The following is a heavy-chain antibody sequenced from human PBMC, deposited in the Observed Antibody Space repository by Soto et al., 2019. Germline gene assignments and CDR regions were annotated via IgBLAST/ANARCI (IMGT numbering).Heavy chain of an antibody. CDR3: AREGSHCSGGSCYSPTPDY. CDR1: GFTFSSYS. CDR2: ISSSSSYI. V-gene: IGHV3-21*01. J-gene: IGHJ4*02. Sequence: GGSLRLSCAASGFTFSSYSMNWVRQAPGKGLEWVSSISSSSSYIYYADSVKGRFTISRDNAKNSLYLQMNSLRAEDTAVYYCAREGSHCSGGSCYSPTPDYWGQGTLVTVSS. D-gene: IGHD2-15*01.